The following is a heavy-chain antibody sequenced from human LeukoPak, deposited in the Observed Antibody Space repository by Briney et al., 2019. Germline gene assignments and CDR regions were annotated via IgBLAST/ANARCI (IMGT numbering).Heavy chain of an antibody. Sequence: SETLSLTCTVSGGSISSYYWSWIRQPAGKGLEWIGRIYTSGSTNYNPSLKSRVTMSVDTSKNQFSLKLSSVTAADTAAYYCARENRPGYSSSWEGQFDYWGQGTLVTVSS. CDR1: GGSISSYY. V-gene: IGHV4-4*07. CDR3: ARENRPGYSSSWEGQFDY. D-gene: IGHD6-13*01. J-gene: IGHJ4*02. CDR2: IYTSGST.